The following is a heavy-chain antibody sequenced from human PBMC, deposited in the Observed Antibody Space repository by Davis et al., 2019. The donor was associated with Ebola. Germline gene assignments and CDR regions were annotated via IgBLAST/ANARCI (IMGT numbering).Heavy chain of an antibody. CDR1: GGSISSSNW. CDR3: ARHPMYYYDSSGYYATVYYFDY. J-gene: IGHJ4*02. Sequence: SETLSLTCAASGGSISSSNWWSWVRQPPGKGLEWTGVLYHSGSTNYNPSLKSRVTISVDKSKNQFSLKLSSVTAADTAVYYCARHPMYYYDSSGYYATVYYFDYWGQGTLVTVSS. V-gene: IGHV4-4*02. D-gene: IGHD3-22*01. CDR2: LYHSGST.